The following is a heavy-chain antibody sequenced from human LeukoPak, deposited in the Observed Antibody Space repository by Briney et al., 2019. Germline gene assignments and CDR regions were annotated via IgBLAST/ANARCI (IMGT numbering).Heavy chain of an antibody. Sequence: GGSLRLSCAASGFTFSSYAMSRVRQAPGKGLEWVSAISASGGSTYYADSVKGRFTISRDNSKNTLYLQMNSLRAEGTAVYYCAKGRNVLRYPYGMDVWGQGTTVTVSS. D-gene: IGHD3-9*01. CDR2: ISASGGST. CDR1: GFTFSSYA. V-gene: IGHV3-23*01. CDR3: AKGRNVLRYPYGMDV. J-gene: IGHJ6*02.